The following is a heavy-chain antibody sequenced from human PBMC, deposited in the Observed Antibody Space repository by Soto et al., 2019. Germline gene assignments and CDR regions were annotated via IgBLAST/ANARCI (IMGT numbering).Heavy chain of an antibody. CDR1: GFTVSTKY. Sequence: EVQLVASGGGLVQPGGSLRLSCAASGFTVSTKYMSWVRQAPGKGLEWVSGIYSGGSTFYADSVRGRFTISRDNSKNTVNLQMNSLRAEYTAVYYCARDPWAADYWGQGTLVTVSS. CDR2: IYSGGST. D-gene: IGHD3-16*01. CDR3: ARDPWAADY. V-gene: IGHV3-66*01. J-gene: IGHJ4*02.